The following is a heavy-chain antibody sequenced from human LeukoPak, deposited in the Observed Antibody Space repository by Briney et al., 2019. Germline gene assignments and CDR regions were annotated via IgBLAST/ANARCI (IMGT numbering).Heavy chain of an antibody. D-gene: IGHD5-12*01. J-gene: IGHJ5*02. CDR3: AREKYSGYDSNSPPWFDP. CDR2: IYTSGST. V-gene: IGHV4-4*07. CDR1: GGSISSYY. Sequence: SETLSLTCTVSGGSISSYYWNWIRQPAGEGLEWIGRIYTSGSTNYNPSLKSRVTMSLDTSKNQFSLKLSSVTAADTAVYYCAREKYSGYDSNSPPWFDPWGQGTLVTVSS.